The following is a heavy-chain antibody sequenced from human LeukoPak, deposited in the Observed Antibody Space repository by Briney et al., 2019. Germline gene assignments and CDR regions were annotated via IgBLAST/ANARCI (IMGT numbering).Heavy chain of an antibody. CDR2: ISWNSGSI. Sequence: GGSLRLSCAASGFTFDDYAMHWVRQAPGKGLEWVSGISWNSGSIGYADSVKGRFTISRDNAKNSLYLQMNSLRAEDTALYYCAQIDSPMDVWGQGTTVTVSS. J-gene: IGHJ6*02. V-gene: IGHV3-9*01. CDR1: GFTFDDYA. D-gene: IGHD2-21*01. CDR3: AQIDSPMDV.